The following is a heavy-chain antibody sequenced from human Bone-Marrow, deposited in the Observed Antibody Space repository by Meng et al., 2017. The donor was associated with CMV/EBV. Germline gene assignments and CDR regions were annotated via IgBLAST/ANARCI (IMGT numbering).Heavy chain of an antibody. D-gene: IGHD3-10*01. V-gene: IGHV1-69*04. CDR2: IIPILGIA. CDR1: GYTFTSYY. Sequence: SVKVSCKASGYTFTSYYMHWVRQAPGQGLEWMGRIIPILGIANYAQKFQGRVTITADKSTSTAYMELSSLRSEDTAVYYCARAPGYGSGSDVFDYWGQGTLVTVSS. J-gene: IGHJ4*02. CDR3: ARAPGYGSGSDVFDY.